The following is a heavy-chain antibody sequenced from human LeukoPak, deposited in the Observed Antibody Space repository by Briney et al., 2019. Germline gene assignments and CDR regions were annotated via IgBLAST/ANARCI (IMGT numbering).Heavy chain of an antibody. V-gene: IGHV1-69*13. CDR1: GGTFSSYA. D-gene: IGHD3-22*01. CDR2: IIPIFGTA. CDR3: ARDGGGTMIIGEGLFDY. Sequence: SVKVSCKASGGTFSSYAISWVRQAPGQGLEWMGGIIPIFGTANYAQKFQGRVTITADESTSTAYMELSSLRSEDTAVYYCARDGGGTMIIGEGLFDYWGQGTLVTVSS. J-gene: IGHJ4*02.